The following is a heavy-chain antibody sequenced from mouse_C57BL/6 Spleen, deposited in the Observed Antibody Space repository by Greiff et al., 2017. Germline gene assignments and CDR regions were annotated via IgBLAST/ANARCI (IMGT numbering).Heavy chain of an antibody. J-gene: IGHJ2*01. D-gene: IGHD2-10*01. V-gene: IGHV1-82*01. CDR2: LYPGDGDT. CDR3: ARILLPFFFDD. Sequence: VQLQQSGPELVKPGASVKISCKASGYALSSSWLNWVKQRPGKGLEWIGRLYPGDGDTNYNGQFKGKATLTADKASSTAYVQLSSLTSEDSAVYFCARILLPFFFDDGGQGTTLTVSS. CDR1: GYALSSSW.